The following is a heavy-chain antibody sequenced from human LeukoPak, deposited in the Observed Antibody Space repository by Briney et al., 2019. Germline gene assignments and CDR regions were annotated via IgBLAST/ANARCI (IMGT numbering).Heavy chain of an antibody. J-gene: IGHJ4*02. CDR1: GYTLTELS. CDR3: ARVGNYGSGSYSY. Sequence: ASVKVSCKVSGYTLTELSMHWVRQAPGKGLEWMGGFDPEDGETIYAQKFQGRVTMTRNTSISTAYMELSSLRSEDTAVYYCARVGNYGSGSYSYWGQGTLVTVSS. V-gene: IGHV1-24*01. D-gene: IGHD3-10*01. CDR2: FDPEDGET.